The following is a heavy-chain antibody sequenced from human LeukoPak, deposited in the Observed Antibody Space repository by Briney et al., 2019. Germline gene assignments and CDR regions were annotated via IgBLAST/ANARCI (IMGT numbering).Heavy chain of an antibody. J-gene: IGHJ4*02. CDR3: ARENAPSSFDY. D-gene: IGHD2-15*01. V-gene: IGHV3-74*01. CDR2: INSGGTVT. Sequence: GGSLRLSCAASGFTFSDFWMHWVRQAPGKGLVWVSRINSGGTVTNYADSVKGRLTISRDNAKNSLYLQMNSLRAEDTAVYYCARENAPSSFDYWGQGTLVTVSS. CDR1: GFTFSDFW.